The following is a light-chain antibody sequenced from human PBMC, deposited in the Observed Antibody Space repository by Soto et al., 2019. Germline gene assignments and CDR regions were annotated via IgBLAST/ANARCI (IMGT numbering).Light chain of an antibody. CDR2: AIS. CDR3: QQLNTYPVT. J-gene: IGKJ4*01. V-gene: IGKV1-9*01. Sequence: DIQLTQSPSFLSASVGDRVTITCRASQGISSYLAWYQQKPGKAPKLLIYAISTFQSGVPSRFSGSGSGTEFTLPISSLQPEDVATYCCQQLNTYPVTFGGGTKVEIK. CDR1: QGISSY.